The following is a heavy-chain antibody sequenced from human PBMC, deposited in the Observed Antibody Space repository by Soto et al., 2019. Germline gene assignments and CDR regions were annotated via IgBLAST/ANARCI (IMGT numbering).Heavy chain of an antibody. V-gene: IGHV4-39*01. Sequence: SETLSLTCTVSGGSISSSSYDGGWIRQPPGKGLEWIGSIYYSGSTYYNPSLKSRVTISVDTSKNQFSLKLSSVTAADTAVYYCARQGYYDSSYFDYWGQGTLVTVS. D-gene: IGHD3-22*01. CDR2: IYYSGST. CDR1: GGSISSSSYD. J-gene: IGHJ4*02. CDR3: ARQGYYDSSYFDY.